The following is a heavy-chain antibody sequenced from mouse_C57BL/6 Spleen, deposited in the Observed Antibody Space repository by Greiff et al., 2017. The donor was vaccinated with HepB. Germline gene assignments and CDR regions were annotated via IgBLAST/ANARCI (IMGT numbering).Heavy chain of an antibody. V-gene: IGHV14-4*01. Sequence: EVKLQQSGAELVRPGASVKLSCTASGFNIKDDYMHWVKQRPEQGLEWIGWIDPENGDTEYASKFQGKATITADTSSNTAYLQLSSLTSEDTAVYYCTTKERNYAMDYWGQGTSVTVSS. CDR2: IDPENGDT. CDR3: TTKERNYAMDY. J-gene: IGHJ4*01. CDR1: GFNIKDDY.